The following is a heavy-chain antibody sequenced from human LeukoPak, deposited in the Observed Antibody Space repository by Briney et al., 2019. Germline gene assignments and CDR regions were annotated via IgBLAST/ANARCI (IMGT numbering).Heavy chain of an antibody. V-gene: IGHV1-69*05. J-gene: IGHJ3*02. CDR3: ATVPEGVPDALDI. D-gene: IGHD3-16*01. CDR2: IIPIFGTA. Sequence: PVKVSCKASGGTFSSYAISWVRQAPGQGLEWMGGIIPIFGTANYAQKFQGRVTITTDESTSTAYMELSSLRSEDTAVYYCATVPEGVPDALDIWGQGTMVTVSS. CDR1: GGTFSSYA.